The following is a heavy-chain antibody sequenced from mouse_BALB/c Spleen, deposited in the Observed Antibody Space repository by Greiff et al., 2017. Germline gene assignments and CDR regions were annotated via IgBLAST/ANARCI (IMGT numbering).Heavy chain of an antibody. CDR2: ISDGGSYT. CDR1: GFTFSDYY. Sequence: DVQLVESGGGLVKPGGSLKLSCAASGFTFSDYYMYWVRQTPEKRLEWVATISDGGSYTYYPDSVKGRFTISRDNAKNNLYLQMSSLKSEDTAMYYCARAGYKAMDYWGQGTSVTVSS. CDR3: ARAGYKAMDY. V-gene: IGHV5-4*02. J-gene: IGHJ4*01.